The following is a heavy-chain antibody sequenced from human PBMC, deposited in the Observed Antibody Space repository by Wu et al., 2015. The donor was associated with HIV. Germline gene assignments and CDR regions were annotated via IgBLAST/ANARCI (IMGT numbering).Heavy chain of an antibody. CDR3: AIGFGSGYYLFDY. V-gene: IGHV1-24*01. CDR2: FAPEDGET. D-gene: IGHD3-22*01. J-gene: IGHJ4*02. CDR1: GYTLTELS. Sequence: QVQLVQSGAEVKKPGASVKVSCKVSGYTLTELSMHWVRQAPGKGLEWMGGFAPEDGETVYAQKFQGRVTTTEDTSTDTAYMELSSLRSEDTAVYYCAIGFGSGYYLFDYWGQGTLVTVSS.